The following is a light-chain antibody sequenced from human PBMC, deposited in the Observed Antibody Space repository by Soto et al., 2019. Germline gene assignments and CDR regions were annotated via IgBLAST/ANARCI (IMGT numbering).Light chain of an antibody. CDR3: QQYNNWSRT. Sequence: EIVMPQSPATLSVSPGERATLSCRASQSVSSNLAWYQQKPGQAPRLLIYGASTRATGIPARFSGSGSVTEFTLTIRGLQSEAFAVYYCQQYNNWSRTFGQGTKVEIK. CDR2: GAS. J-gene: IGKJ1*01. CDR1: QSVSSN. V-gene: IGKV3-15*01.